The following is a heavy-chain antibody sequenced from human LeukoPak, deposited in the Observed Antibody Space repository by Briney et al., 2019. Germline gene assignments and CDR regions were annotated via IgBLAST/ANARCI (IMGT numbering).Heavy chain of an antibody. V-gene: IGHV3-30*18. CDR2: ISYDGSNK. CDR3: AKDSYGMDV. J-gene: IGHJ6*02. CDR1: VLTFSDFG. Sequence: GRSLRLSCAASVLTFSDFGIHWVRQAPGKGLEWVAVISYDGSNKYYSDSVKGRFTISRDNSKNTLDLQMNSLRLEDTAVYYCAKDSYGMDVWGQGTTVTVSS.